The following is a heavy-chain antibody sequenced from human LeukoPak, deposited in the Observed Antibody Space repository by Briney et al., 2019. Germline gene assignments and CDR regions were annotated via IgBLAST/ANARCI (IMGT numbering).Heavy chain of an antibody. Sequence: PSETLSLTCAVKGGSFSGYYWSWIPQPPGKGLEWIGEINHSGSTNYSPSLKSRVTISIDPSKNQLSLNLSSVTAADTAVYYGAIVGGSNWSGGAFDIWGQGTMVTVSS. CDR1: GGSFSGYY. CDR2: INHSGST. D-gene: IGHD6-13*01. CDR3: AIVGGSNWSGGAFDI. V-gene: IGHV4-34*01. J-gene: IGHJ3*02.